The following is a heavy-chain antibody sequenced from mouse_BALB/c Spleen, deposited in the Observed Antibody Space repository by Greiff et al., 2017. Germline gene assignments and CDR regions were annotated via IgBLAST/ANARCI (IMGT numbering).Heavy chain of an antibody. CDR1: GYTFSSYS. J-gene: IGHJ1*01. CDR3: ARQWIRRRDFDD. CDR2: ISTGGGST. Sequence: EVQLLESGCGLVQPGGSLTLSCAASGYTFSSYSMSWVRQTPEKRLEWVAYISTGGGSTNYQDTVKGRVPITRDNAKNTLYLQLSSLKSEDTAIYYCARQWIRRRDFDDWGEGTTVTVSS. D-gene: IGHD2-2*01. V-gene: IGHV5-12-2*01.